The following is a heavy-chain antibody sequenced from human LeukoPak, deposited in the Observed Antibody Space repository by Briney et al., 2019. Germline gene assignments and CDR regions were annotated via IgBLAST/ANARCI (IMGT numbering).Heavy chain of an antibody. Sequence: GGSLRLSCVASGFTFKNCAMSWVRQAPGKGLEWVSGINYSGGHKYYADSVKGRFTISRDSSKNTLALQMNSLTTDDTVVYYCAKDDSMTLDHFDYWGQRALVTVSS. CDR2: INYSGGHK. V-gene: IGHV3-23*01. D-gene: IGHD4-11*01. CDR1: GFTFKNCA. J-gene: IGHJ4*02. CDR3: AKDDSMTLDHFDY.